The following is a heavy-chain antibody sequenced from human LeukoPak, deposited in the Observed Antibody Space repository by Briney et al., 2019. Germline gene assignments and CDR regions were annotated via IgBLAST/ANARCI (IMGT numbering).Heavy chain of an antibody. CDR1: GGTFSSYA. V-gene: IGHV1-69*05. D-gene: IGHD3-16*01. J-gene: IGHJ6*03. Sequence: ASVKVSCKASGGTFSSYAISWVRQAPGQGLEWMGGIIPIFGTANYAQKFQGRVTITTDESTSTAYMELSSLRSEDTAVYYCASGGGNYYYYMDVWGQGTTVTVSS. CDR3: ASGGGNYYYYMDV. CDR2: IIPIFGTA.